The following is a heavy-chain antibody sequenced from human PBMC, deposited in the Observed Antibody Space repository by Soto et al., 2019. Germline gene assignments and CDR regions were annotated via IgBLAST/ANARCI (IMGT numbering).Heavy chain of an antibody. V-gene: IGHV1-18*03. CDR2: ISGYNGDT. CDR3: AQNGHPPYNHYDMDV. D-gene: IGHD2-8*01. Sequence: QGQLVQSGGEVKKPGASVKVSCKASGYTFTRYGISWVRQAPGHGLEWMGWISGYNGDTKSAQRFQGRVTMTVDTSTTTAYMRLRSLPSDEMTVDYCAQNGHPPYNHYDMDVWGQGTTVTVSS. J-gene: IGHJ6*02. CDR1: GYTFTRYG.